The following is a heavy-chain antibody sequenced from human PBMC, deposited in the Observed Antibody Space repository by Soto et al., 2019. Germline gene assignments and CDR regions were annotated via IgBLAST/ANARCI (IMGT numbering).Heavy chain of an antibody. J-gene: IGHJ6*02. CDR1: GGTFSSYT. D-gene: IGHD2-21*02. Sequence: QVQLVQSGAEVKKPGSSVKVSCKASGGTFSSYTISWVRQAPGQGLEWMGRIIPILGIANYAQKFQGRVTITADKSTSTAYMELRSLRSEDTAVYYCASALVVVTAIRYYGMDVWGQGTTVTVSS. CDR2: IIPILGIA. CDR3: ASALVVVTAIRYYGMDV. V-gene: IGHV1-69*02.